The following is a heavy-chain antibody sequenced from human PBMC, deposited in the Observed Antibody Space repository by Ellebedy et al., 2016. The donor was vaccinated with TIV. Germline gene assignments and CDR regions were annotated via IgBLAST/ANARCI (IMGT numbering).Heavy chain of an antibody. CDR2: ISGSGGST. D-gene: IGHD3-10*01. J-gene: IGHJ6*02. V-gene: IGHV3-23*01. CDR3: VSFYGSGSYYAVGYYGMDV. Sequence: GESLKISCAASGFTFSSYAMSWVRQAPGKGLEWVSAISGSGGSTYYADSVKGRFTISRDNSKNTLYLQMSSLRAEDTAVYYCVSFYGSGSYYAVGYYGMDVWGQGTTVTVSS. CDR1: GFTFSSYA.